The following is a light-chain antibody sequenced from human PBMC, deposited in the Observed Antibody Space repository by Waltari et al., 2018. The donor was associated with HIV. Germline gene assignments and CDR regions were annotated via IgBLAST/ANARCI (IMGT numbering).Light chain of an antibody. Sequence: EPVLTQSPGTLSLSSGERATLSCRASQTINRNYLAWYQHKPGLPPRLLIYDASTRAAGIPDRFSGGGSGTDFTLTISRLEPEDFAIYFCQQYEASPPMYTFGQGTRLEV. V-gene: IGKV3-20*01. J-gene: IGKJ2*01. CDR3: QQYEASPPMYT. CDR1: QTINRNY. CDR2: DAS.